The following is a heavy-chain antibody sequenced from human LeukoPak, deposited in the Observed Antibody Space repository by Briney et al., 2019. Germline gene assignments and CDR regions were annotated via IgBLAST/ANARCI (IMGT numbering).Heavy chain of an antibody. Sequence: SETLSLTCTVSGGSISSYYWSWIRQPPGKGLEWIGYIYYSGSTNYNPSLKSRVTISVDTSKNQLSLKLSSVTAADTAVYYCARSLEAFDIWGQGTMVTVSS. D-gene: IGHD1-1*01. V-gene: IGHV4-59*01. CDR3: ARSLEAFDI. CDR1: GGSISSYY. CDR2: IYYSGST. J-gene: IGHJ3*02.